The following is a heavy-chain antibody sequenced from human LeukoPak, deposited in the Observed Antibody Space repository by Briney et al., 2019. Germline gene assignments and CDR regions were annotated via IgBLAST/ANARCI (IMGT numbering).Heavy chain of an antibody. CDR3: TRVGYIDEGIDY. CDR2: TSIDGDDK. V-gene: IGHV3-30*07. CDR1: GFTFGSYV. D-gene: IGHD5-24*01. Sequence: PGGSLRLSCAASGFTFGSYVLHWVRQAPGKGLDWVALTSIDGDDKYYADSVKGRFTISRDNAKNSLYLQMNSLRAEDTAIYYCTRVGYIDEGIDYWGQGTLVTVSS. J-gene: IGHJ4*02.